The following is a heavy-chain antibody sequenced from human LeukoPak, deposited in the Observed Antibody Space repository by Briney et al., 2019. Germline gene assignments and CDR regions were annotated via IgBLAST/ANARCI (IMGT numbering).Heavy chain of an antibody. D-gene: IGHD3-9*01. Sequence: GASVKVSCKASGYTFTSYGISWVRQAPGQGLEWMGWISAYNGNTNYAQKLQGRVTMTTDTSTSTAYMELRSLRSDDTAVYYCARSHYDILTGYDAFDIWGQGTMVTVSS. V-gene: IGHV1-18*01. J-gene: IGHJ3*02. CDR2: ISAYNGNT. CDR1: GYTFTSYG. CDR3: ARSHYDILTGYDAFDI.